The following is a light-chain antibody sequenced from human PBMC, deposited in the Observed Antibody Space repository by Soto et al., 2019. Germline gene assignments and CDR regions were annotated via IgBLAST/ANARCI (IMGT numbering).Light chain of an antibody. CDR2: AAS. J-gene: IGKJ3*01. V-gene: IGKV3-20*01. CDR1: QSVSSNF. CDR3: QQYGSSPFT. Sequence: EIVLTQSPGTLSLSPGEGATLSCRASQSVSSNFLAWYQQKPGQAPRLLIYAASSRATGISDRFSGSGSETDFTFTIRRLEPEDFVVYYYQQYGSSPFTFGPGTKVDLK.